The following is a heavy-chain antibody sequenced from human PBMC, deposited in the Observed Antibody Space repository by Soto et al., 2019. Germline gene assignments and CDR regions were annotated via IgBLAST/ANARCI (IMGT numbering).Heavy chain of an antibody. J-gene: IGHJ4*02. D-gene: IGHD5-18*01. Sequence: GGSLRLSCAASGFTFSDYYMSWIRQAPGKGLEWVSYISSSSSYTNYADSVKGRFTISRDNAKNSLNLQMNSLRAEDTAVYYCARDLEAMVPDYWGQGTLVTVSS. CDR3: ARDLEAMVPDY. CDR2: ISSSSSYT. V-gene: IGHV3-11*06. CDR1: GFTFSDYY.